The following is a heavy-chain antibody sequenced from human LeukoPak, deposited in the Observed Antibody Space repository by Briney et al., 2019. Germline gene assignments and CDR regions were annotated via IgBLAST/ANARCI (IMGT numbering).Heavy chain of an antibody. Sequence: GGSLRLSCAASGFTLDDYGMSWVRQAPGKGLEWVSGINWNGGSTGYVDSVKGRFTISRDNAKNSLFPHMNSLRVEDTALYYCAREGGSYWPYYYYYYMDVWGKGTTVTISS. J-gene: IGHJ6*03. CDR1: GFTLDDYG. CDR2: INWNGGST. D-gene: IGHD1-26*01. V-gene: IGHV3-20*04. CDR3: AREGGSYWPYYYYYYMDV.